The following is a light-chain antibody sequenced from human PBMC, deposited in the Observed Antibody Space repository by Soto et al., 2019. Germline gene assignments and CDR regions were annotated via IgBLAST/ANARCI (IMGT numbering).Light chain of an antibody. V-gene: IGKV3-20*01. Sequence: EIVLTQSPGTLSLSPGERATLSCRASQSISSNFLAWYQQKPGQAPRLLIYVVSNRASGIPDRFSGSGSGTDFTLTISKLEPEDFAVYYCQQYGSSLITFGQGTRLEIK. CDR2: VVS. CDR1: QSISSNF. CDR3: QQYGSSLIT. J-gene: IGKJ5*01.